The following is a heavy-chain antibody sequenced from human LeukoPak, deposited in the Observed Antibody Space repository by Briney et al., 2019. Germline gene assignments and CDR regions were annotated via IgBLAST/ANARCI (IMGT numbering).Heavy chain of an antibody. CDR1: GLTFSSYS. V-gene: IGHV3-48*02. CDR3: ARDARKMLKAAAGIDY. D-gene: IGHD6-13*01. J-gene: IGHJ4*02. Sequence: GGSLRLSCAASGLTFSSYSMNWVRQAPGKGLEWVSYISSSSSTIYYADSVKGRFTISRDNAKNSLYLQMNSLRDEDTAVYYCARDARKMLKAAAGIDYWGQGTLVTVSS. CDR2: ISSSSSTI.